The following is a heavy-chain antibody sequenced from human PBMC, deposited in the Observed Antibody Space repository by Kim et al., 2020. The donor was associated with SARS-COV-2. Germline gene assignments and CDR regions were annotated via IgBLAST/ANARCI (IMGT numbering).Heavy chain of an antibody. D-gene: IGHD6-13*01. J-gene: IGHJ4*02. V-gene: IGHV4-39*01. Sequence: YNPSLKSRVTISVDTSKNQFSLKLSSVTAADTAVYYCATEYSSSTGLLDYWGQGTLVTVSS. CDR3: ATEYSSSTGLLDY.